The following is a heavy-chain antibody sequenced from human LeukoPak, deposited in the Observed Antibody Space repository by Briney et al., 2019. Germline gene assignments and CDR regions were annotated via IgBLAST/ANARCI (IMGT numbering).Heavy chain of an antibody. CDR3: ARDRDWLRDFDY. CDR2: TSYDESTK. Sequence: PGGALRLSCAASGFSFKDYAMHRVRQSPGKGLEWVAVTSYDESTKYYVDSVRGRFTISRDNSKNTLFLQMNSLRDEDTAFYYCARDRDWLRDFDYWGQGTLVTVSS. CDR1: GFSFKDYA. J-gene: IGHJ4*02. V-gene: IGHV3-30*04. D-gene: IGHD5-12*01.